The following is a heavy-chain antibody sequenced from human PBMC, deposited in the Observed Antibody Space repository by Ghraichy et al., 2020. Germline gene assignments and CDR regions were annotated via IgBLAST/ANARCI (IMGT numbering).Heavy chain of an antibody. CDR3: ARYNYGPTRPYYYDSSGYAKDAFDI. D-gene: IGHD3-22*01. CDR2: IYYSGST. CDR1: GGSISSYY. Sequence: SETLSLTCTVSGGSISSYYWSWIRQPPGKGLEWIGYIYYSGSTNYNPSLKSRVTISVDTSKNQFSLKLSSVTAADTAVYYCARYNYGPTRPYYYDSSGYAKDAFDIWGQGTMVTVSS. V-gene: IGHV4-59*01. J-gene: IGHJ3*02.